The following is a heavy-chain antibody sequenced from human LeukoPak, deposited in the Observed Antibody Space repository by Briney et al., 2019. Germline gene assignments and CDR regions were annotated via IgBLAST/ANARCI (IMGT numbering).Heavy chain of an antibody. V-gene: IGHV4-39*07. CDR2: VYSSGSA. D-gene: IGHD2-8*01. CDR3: AKDMQYPGAGFDY. Sequence: PSETLSLTCTVSGDSIRRSSYFWAWIRQPPGKGLEFIASVYSSGSAYYNPSLQGRVTISIDTSKNQFSLTLTSVTAADTAIYYCAKDMQYPGAGFDYWGQGPLVTVSS. CDR1: GDSIRRSSYF. J-gene: IGHJ4*02.